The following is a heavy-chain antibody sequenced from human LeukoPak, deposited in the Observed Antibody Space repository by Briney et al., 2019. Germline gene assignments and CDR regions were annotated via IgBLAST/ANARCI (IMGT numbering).Heavy chain of an antibody. CDR3: ARVAEAAAFDS. CDR1: GFTLSSYG. V-gene: IGHV3-23*01. Sequence: PGGSLRLYCAASGFTLSSYGMSWVRQAPGKGLEWVSAISGSGASTYYADSVKGRFTISRDNSKNTLYLQMNSLKPEDTAVYYCARVAEAAAFDSWGQGTLVTVSS. J-gene: IGHJ4*02. D-gene: IGHD6-13*01. CDR2: ISGSGAST.